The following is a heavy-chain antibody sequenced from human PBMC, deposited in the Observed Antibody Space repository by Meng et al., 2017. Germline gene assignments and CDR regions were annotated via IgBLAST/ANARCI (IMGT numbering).Heavy chain of an antibody. D-gene: IGHD3/OR15-3a*01. V-gene: IGHV1-18*01. CDR1: GYTVTSYG. CDR3: ARESRDYYFDY. CDR2: ISAYNGNT. J-gene: IGHJ4*02. Sequence: QVQLVPLGAEVKKPGAAVKGACKASGYTVTSYGISWVRQAPGQGLEWMGWISAYNGNTNYAQKLQGRVTMTTDTSTSTAYMELRSLRSDDTAVYYCARESRDYYFDYWGQGTLVTVSS.